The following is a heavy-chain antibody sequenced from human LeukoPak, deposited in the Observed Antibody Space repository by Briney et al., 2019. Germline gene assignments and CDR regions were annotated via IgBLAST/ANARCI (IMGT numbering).Heavy chain of an antibody. Sequence: ASVKVSCKASGYTFTNYHMHWVRQAPGQGLEWMGWISAYNGNTNYAQKLQGRVTMTTDTSTSTAYMELRSLRSDDTAVYYCARDRKVAVAGMAYYYYYYMDVWGKGTTVTVSS. CDR3: ARDRKVAVAGMAYYYYYYMDV. V-gene: IGHV1-18*04. CDR1: GYTFTNYH. CDR2: ISAYNGNT. J-gene: IGHJ6*03. D-gene: IGHD6-19*01.